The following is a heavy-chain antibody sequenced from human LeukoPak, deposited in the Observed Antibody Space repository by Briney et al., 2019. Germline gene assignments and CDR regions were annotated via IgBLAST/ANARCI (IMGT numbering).Heavy chain of an antibody. CDR3: ARDLKRSDVLRFLEWSAPYYYYGMDV. Sequence: GASVKVSCKASGYTFTSYGISWVRQAPGQGLEWMGIINPSGGSTSYAQKFQGRVTMTRDTSTSTVYMELSSLRSEDTAVYYCARDLKRSDVLRFLEWSAPYYYYGMDVWGQGTTVTVSS. J-gene: IGHJ6*02. CDR1: GYTFTSYG. CDR2: INPSGGST. V-gene: IGHV1-46*01. D-gene: IGHD3-3*01.